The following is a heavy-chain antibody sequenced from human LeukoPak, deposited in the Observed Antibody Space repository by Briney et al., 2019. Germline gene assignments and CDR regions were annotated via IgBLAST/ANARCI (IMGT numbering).Heavy chain of an antibody. CDR2: INWNGGST. CDR3: ARSHPYSSGWYDY. J-gene: IGHJ4*02. D-gene: IGHD6-19*01. CDR1: GSTLSSYA. V-gene: IGHV3-20*04. Sequence: GGSLRPPWAASGSTLSSYAMSWVRQGPGKGLEWVSGINWNGGSTGYADSVKGRFTISRDNAKNSLYLQMNSLRAEDTALYYCARSHPYSSGWYDYWGQGTLVTVSS.